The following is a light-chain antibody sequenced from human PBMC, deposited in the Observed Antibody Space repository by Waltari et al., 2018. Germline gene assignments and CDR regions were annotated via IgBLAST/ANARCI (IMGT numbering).Light chain of an antibody. V-gene: IGLV2-14*01. CDR1: SRAVGGYTY. CDR3: SSYRTTNTWV. Sequence: QSALTQPPSVSGSPGQSITLSFTGTSRAVGGYTYVSWYQQRPGKAPKLIIYEVNSRPSGVFNRLSGSKSGHTASLTISGLQPEDEADYYCSSYRTTNTWVFGGGTKLTVL. J-gene: IGLJ3*02. CDR2: EVN.